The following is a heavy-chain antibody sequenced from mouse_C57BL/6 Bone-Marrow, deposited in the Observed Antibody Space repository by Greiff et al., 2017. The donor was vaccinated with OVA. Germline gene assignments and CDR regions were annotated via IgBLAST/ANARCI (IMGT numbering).Heavy chain of an antibody. CDR1: GYSITSGYY. CDR2: ISYDGSN. V-gene: IGHV3-6*01. CDR3: ARDPRAY. J-gene: IGHJ3*01. Sequence: EVKLQESGPGLVKPSQSLSLTCSVTGYSITSGYYWNWIRQFPGNKLEWMGYISYDGSNNYNPSLKNRTSITRDTSKNQFFLKLNSVTTEDTATYYCARDPRAYWGQGTLVTVSA.